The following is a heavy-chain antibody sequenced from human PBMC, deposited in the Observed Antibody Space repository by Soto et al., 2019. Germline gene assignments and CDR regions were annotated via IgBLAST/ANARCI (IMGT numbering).Heavy chain of an antibody. CDR2: ITAYNGNT. CDR3: ARGGVGDTSGWFDP. D-gene: IGHD1-26*01. Sequence: QIQLVQSGAEVRKPGASVMVSCKASGYIFTSYGMSWVRQAPGQGLEWMGWITAYNGNTNYAQKVQGGITMTTDISTGTAYMELRSLTSDDTAVYYCARGGVGDTSGWFDPWGQGTLVTVSS. J-gene: IGHJ5*02. CDR1: GYIFTSYG. V-gene: IGHV1-18*01.